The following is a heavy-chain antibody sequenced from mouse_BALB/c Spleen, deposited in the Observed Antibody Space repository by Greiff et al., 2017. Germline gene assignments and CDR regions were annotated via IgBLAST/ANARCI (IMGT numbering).Heavy chain of an antibody. V-gene: IGHV1S22*01. CDR1: GYTFTSYW. J-gene: IGHJ3*01. CDR2: IYPGSGST. D-gene: IGHD2-12*01. CDR3: TRASYDAWFAY. Sequence: LQQPGSELVRPGASVKLSCKASGYTFTSYWMHWVKQRHGQGLEWIGNIYPGSGSTNYDEKFKSKGTLTVDTSSSTAYMHLSSLTSEDSAVYYCTRASYDAWFAYWGQGTLVTVSA.